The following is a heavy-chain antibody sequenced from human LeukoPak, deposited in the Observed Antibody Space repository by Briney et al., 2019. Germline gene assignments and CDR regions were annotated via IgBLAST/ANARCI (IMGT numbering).Heavy chain of an antibody. D-gene: IGHD2-21*02. CDR3: ARDWYYAFDL. CDR1: GFTFSNTW. Sequence: GGSLRLSCLASGFTFSNTWMNWVRQAPGKGLEWVARIRSKRDGGTTDYAAPVKGRFTISRDDSKNTMYLQMNSLKAEDTAVYYCARDWYYAFDLWGQGTMVTVSS. J-gene: IGHJ3*01. V-gene: IGHV3-15*07. CDR2: IRSKRDGGTT.